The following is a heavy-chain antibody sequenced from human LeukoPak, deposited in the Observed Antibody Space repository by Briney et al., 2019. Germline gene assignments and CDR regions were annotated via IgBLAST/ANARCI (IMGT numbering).Heavy chain of an antibody. J-gene: IGHJ3*02. D-gene: IGHD2-15*01. V-gene: IGHV4-59*01. CDR1: DGSINGYY. CDR2: IYYTGST. Sequence: SETLSLTCTVSDGSINGYYWSWIRQSPGKGLESLGYIYYTGSTNYNPSLKSRVTMSVDTSRNQFFLRLSSVTAADTAVYYCARYGLLGISEINGFDIWGQGTMVIVSS. CDR3: ARYGLLGISEINGFDI.